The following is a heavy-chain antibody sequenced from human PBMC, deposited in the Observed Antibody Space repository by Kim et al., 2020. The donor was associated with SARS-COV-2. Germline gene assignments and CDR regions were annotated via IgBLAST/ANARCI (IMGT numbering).Heavy chain of an antibody. D-gene: IGHD3-3*01. CDR2: IYYSGST. CDR3: ARVLRSRRITIFGVVSYFDY. V-gene: IGHV4-31*03. CDR1: GGSISSGGYY. J-gene: IGHJ4*02. Sequence: TLSLTCTVSGGSISSGGYYWSWIRQHPGKGLEWIGYIYYSGSTYYNPSLKSRVTISVDTSKNQFSLKLSSVTAADTAVYYCARVLRSRRITIFGVVSYFDYWGQGTLVTVSS.